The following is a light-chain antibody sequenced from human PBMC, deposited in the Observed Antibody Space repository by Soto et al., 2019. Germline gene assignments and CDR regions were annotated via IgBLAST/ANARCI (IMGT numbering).Light chain of an antibody. J-gene: IGLJ2*01. CDR2: GNS. V-gene: IGLV1-40*01. CDR1: SSNIGAGYD. Sequence: QSVLTQPPSVSGAPGQRVTISCTGSSSNIGAGYDVHWYQQLPGTAPKLLIYGNSNRPSGVPDRFSGSKSGTSASLAITGLQAEEEADYYCQSYDNSLSAQVVFGGGTKLTVL. CDR3: QSYDNSLSAQVV.